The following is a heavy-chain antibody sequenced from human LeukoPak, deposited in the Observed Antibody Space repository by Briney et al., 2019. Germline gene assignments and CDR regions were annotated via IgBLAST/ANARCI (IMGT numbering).Heavy chain of an antibody. CDR2: ISYDGSNK. V-gene: IGHV3-30*04. D-gene: IGHD3-10*01. J-gene: IGHJ5*02. CDR3: AREVRYYYGSGSYRFDP. Sequence: GGSLRLSCAASGFTFSSYAMHWVRQAPGKGLEWVAVISYDGSNKYYADSVKGRFTISRDNSKNTLYLQMNSLRAEDTAVYYCAREVRYYYGSGSYRFDPWGQGTLVTVSS. CDR1: GFTFSSYA.